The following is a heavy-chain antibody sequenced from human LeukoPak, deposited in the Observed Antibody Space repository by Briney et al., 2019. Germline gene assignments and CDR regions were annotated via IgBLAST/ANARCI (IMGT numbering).Heavy chain of an antibody. CDR2: IYHSGST. Sequence: SQTLSLTCTVSGGPISSGGYFWSWIRQHPGKGLEWIGEIYHSGSTNYNPSLKSRVTISVDKSKNQFSLKLSSVTAADTAVYYCARARIAMAGNAFDIWGQGTMVTVSS. CDR1: GGPISSGGYF. J-gene: IGHJ3*02. D-gene: IGHD6-19*01. CDR3: ARARIAMAGNAFDI. V-gene: IGHV4-30-2*01.